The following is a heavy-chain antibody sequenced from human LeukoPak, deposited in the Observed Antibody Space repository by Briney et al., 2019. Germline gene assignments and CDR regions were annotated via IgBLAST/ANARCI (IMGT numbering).Heavy chain of an antibody. Sequence: GASVKFSCKASGGTFSSYAISWVRQAPGQGLEWMGGIIPIFGTANYAQKFQGRVTITADESTSTAYMELSSLRSEDTAVYYCASPPGGIADYYYGMDVWGQGTTVTVSS. J-gene: IGHJ6*02. CDR3: ASPPGGIADYYYGMDV. V-gene: IGHV1-69*13. CDR1: GGTFSSYA. D-gene: IGHD6-13*01. CDR2: IIPIFGTA.